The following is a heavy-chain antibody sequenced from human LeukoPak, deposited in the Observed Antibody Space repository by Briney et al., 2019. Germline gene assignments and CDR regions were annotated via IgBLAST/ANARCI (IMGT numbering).Heavy chain of an antibody. V-gene: IGHV3-21*06. CDR2: ISGSSSDI. CDR1: GFTFSSYA. J-gene: IGHJ4*02. D-gene: IGHD3-22*01. CDR3: ARRGYHDSSGYDY. Sequence: GGSLRLSCAASGFTFSSYAMNWVRQARGKGLEWVSSISGSSSDIYYADSVKGRFTISRDNAKNSVFLQMNNLRAEDTAIYYCARRGYHDSSGYDYWGQGTLVTVSS.